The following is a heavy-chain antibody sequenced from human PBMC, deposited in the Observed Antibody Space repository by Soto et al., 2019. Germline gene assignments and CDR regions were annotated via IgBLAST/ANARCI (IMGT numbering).Heavy chain of an antibody. CDR3: ARGGIAVAGRGFDY. CDR2: INHSGST. J-gene: IGHJ4*02. D-gene: IGHD6-19*01. V-gene: IGHV4-34*01. CDR1: GGSFSGYY. Sequence: SETLSLTCAVYGGSFSGYYWRWIRQPPGKGLEWIGEINHSGSTNYNPSLKSRVTISVDTSKNQFSLKLSSVTAADTAVYYCARGGIAVAGRGFDYWGQGTLVTVSS.